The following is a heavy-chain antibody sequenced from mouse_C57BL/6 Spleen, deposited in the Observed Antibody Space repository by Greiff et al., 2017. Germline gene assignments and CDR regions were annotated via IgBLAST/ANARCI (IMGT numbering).Heavy chain of an antibody. Sequence: EVQLQQSGPELVKPGASVKIPCKASGYTFTAYNMDWVKQSHGKSLEWIGDINLNNGGTIYNQKFKGKATLPVDKSSSTAYMELRSLSSEDTAAYSCARAGTTGAGFAYWGQGTLVTVSA. CDR1: GYTFTAYN. V-gene: IGHV1-18*01. CDR3: ARAGTTGAGFAY. D-gene: IGHD1-1*01. J-gene: IGHJ3*01. CDR2: INLNNGGT.